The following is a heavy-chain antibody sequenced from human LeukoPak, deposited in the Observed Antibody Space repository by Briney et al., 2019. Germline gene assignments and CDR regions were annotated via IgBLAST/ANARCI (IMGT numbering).Heavy chain of an antibody. CDR2: INHSGST. Sequence: PSETLSLTCAVYGGSFSGYYWSWIRQPPGQGLEWIGEINHSGSTNYNPSLKSRVTISVDTSKNQFSLKLSSVTAADTAVYYCARSSIYYDSSGYRIWGQGTLVTVSS. CDR1: GGSFSGYY. CDR3: ARSSIYYDSSGYRI. J-gene: IGHJ4*02. D-gene: IGHD3-22*01. V-gene: IGHV4-34*01.